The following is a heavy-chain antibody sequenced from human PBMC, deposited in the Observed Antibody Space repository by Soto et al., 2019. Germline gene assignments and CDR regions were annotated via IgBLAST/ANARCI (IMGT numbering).Heavy chain of an antibody. D-gene: IGHD3-22*01. CDR3: ARKYYYDSSGYSIDAFDI. CDR1: GGTFSSYT. J-gene: IGHJ3*02. Sequence: GASVKVSCKASGGTFSSYTISWVRQAPGQGLEWMGRIIPILGIANYAQKFQGRVTITADKSTSTAYMELSSLRSEDTAVYYCARKYYYDSSGYSIDAFDIWGQGTMVTVSS. V-gene: IGHV1-69*02. CDR2: IIPILGIA.